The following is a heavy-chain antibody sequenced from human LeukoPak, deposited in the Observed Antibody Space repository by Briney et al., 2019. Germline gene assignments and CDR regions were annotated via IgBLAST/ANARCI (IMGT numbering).Heavy chain of an antibody. CDR3: AKRGVVIRVILVGFHKEAYYFDS. D-gene: IGHD3-22*01. CDR1: GITLSNYA. J-gene: IGHJ4*02. V-gene: IGHV3-23*01. CDR2: ISGSGGGT. Sequence: GGSLRLSCAVSGITLSNYAMSWVRQAPGKGLEWVAGISGSGGGTNYADSVKGRFTISRGNSKNSLYLQMNNLRVDDTAVYFCAKRGVVIRVILVGFHKEAYYFDSWGQGALVTVSS.